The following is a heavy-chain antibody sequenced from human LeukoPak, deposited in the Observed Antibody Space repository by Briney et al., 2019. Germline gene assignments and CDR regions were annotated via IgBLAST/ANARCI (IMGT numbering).Heavy chain of an antibody. D-gene: IGHD3-3*01. J-gene: IGHJ2*01. CDR3: ARYDFTLISYFDL. CDR1: GFTVSTNY. Sequence: GGSLRLSCAASGFTVSTNYMSWVRQAPGKKLEWVSDIYSDGSTFYADSVKGRSTISRDNSKNTLYLQMNSLRAEDTAVYHCARYDFTLISYFDLWGRGTLVTVSS. CDR2: IYSDGST. V-gene: IGHV3-53*01.